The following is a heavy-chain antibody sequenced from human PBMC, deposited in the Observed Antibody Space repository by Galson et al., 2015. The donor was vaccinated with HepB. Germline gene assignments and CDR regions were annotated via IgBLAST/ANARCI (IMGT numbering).Heavy chain of an antibody. CDR1: GFTFSSYW. CDR2: IKQDGSEK. D-gene: IGHD1-26*01. CDR3: ARDRTYEEVGATSSDAFDI. Sequence: SLRLSCAASGFTFSSYWMSWVRQAPGKGLEWVANIKQDGSEKYYVDSVKGRFTISRDNAKNSLYLQMNSLRAEDTAVYYCARDRTYEEVGATSSDAFDIWGQGTMVTVSS. V-gene: IGHV3-7*03. J-gene: IGHJ3*02.